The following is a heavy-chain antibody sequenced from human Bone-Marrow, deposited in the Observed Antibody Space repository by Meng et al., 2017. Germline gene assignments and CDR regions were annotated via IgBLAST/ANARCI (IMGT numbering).Heavy chain of an antibody. V-gene: IGHV4-34*01. CDR3: ARLNPNEFSQTYYDFWSGYYSHFDY. Sequence: GSLRLSCAVYGGSFSGYYWSWIRQPPGKGLEWIGEINHSGSTNYNPSLKSRVTISVDTSKNQFSLKLSAVTAADTAVYYCARLNPNEFSQTYYDFWSGYYSHFDYWGQGTLVTVSS. CDR2: INHSGST. CDR1: GGSFSGYY. J-gene: IGHJ4*02. D-gene: IGHD3-3*01.